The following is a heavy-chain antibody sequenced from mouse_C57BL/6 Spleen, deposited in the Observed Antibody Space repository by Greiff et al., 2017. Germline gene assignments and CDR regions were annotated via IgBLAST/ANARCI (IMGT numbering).Heavy chain of an antibody. Sequence: EVQLQQSGPGLVKPSQSLSLTCSVTGYSITSGYYWNWIRQFPGNKLEWMGYISYDGSNNYNPSLKNRISITRDTSKNQFFLKLNSVTTEDTATYYCARGPLYYGSSLGYFDYWGQGTTLTVSS. CDR3: ARGPLYYGSSLGYFDY. D-gene: IGHD1-1*01. CDR1: GYSITSGYY. CDR2: ISYDGSN. V-gene: IGHV3-6*01. J-gene: IGHJ2*01.